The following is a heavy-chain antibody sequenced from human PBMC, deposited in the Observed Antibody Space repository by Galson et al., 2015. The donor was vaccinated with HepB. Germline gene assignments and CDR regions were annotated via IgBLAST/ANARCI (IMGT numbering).Heavy chain of an antibody. V-gene: IGHV5-51*01. J-gene: IGHJ6*02. D-gene: IGHD1-26*01. CDR3: ARRIAATGTDGLDA. CDR2: IYPGDSDT. Sequence: QSGAEVKKPGESLKISCTGSGYSFTNYWIGWVRQMPGEGLEWMGIIYPGDSDTRYNPSFQGQVTISVDKSIKTVYLQWSGLKASDTARYFCARRIAATGTDGLDAWGRGTTVTVSS. CDR1: GYSFTNYW.